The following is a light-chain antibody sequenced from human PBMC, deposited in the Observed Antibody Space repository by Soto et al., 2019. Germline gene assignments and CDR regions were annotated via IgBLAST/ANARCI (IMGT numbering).Light chain of an antibody. J-gene: IGKJ2*01. V-gene: IGKV4-1*01. CDR1: QSVLHTSNNKNY. CDR2: WAS. Sequence: DIVMTQSPDSLAVALGERATINCKSSQSVLHTSNNKNYLAWFQQRPGRPPKLLVYWASTRESGVPDRFSGSGSGTDFTLTISSLQAEDVAVYYCQQYYSPPYTFGQGTKLEIK. CDR3: QQYYSPPYT.